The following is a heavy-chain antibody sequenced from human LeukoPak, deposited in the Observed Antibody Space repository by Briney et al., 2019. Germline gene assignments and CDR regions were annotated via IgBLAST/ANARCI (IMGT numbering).Heavy chain of an antibody. Sequence: PAETETLTCAVYGGSFSGYYWSWIRQPPGKGLEWIGEINHSGSTNYNPSLKSRVTISVDTSKNQFSLKLSSVTAADAAVYYCARGPSGQLAGKDFQHWGQGALVT. J-gene: IGHJ1*01. V-gene: IGHV4-34*01. CDR2: INHSGST. D-gene: IGHD6-6*01. CDR3: ARGPSGQLAGKDFQH. CDR1: GGSFSGYY.